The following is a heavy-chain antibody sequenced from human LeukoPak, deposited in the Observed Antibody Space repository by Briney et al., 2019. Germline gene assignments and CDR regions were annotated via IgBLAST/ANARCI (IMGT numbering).Heavy chain of an antibody. CDR1: GGTFSGYA. CDR2: IIPIFGTA. D-gene: IGHD3-10*01. V-gene: IGHV1-69*06. Sequence: GASVKVSCKASGGTFSGYAISWVRQAPGQGLEWMGGIIPIFGTANYAQKFQGRVTITADKSTSTAYMELSSLRSEDTAAYYCARAFFAGSLYYFDYWGQGTLVTVSS. CDR3: ARAFFAGSLYYFDY. J-gene: IGHJ4*02.